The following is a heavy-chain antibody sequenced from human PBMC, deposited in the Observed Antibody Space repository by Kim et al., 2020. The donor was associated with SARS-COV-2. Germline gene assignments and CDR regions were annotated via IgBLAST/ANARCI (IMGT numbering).Heavy chain of an antibody. J-gene: IGHJ6*02. Sequence: GGSLRLSCAASGFTFDDYTMHWVRQAPGKGLEWVSLISWDGGSTYYADSVKGRFTISRDNSKNSLYLQMNSLRTEDTALYYCAKANPSGYSSSWEAPYYYGMDVWGQGTTVTVSS. V-gene: IGHV3-43*01. D-gene: IGHD6-13*01. CDR2: ISWDGGST. CDR3: AKANPSGYSSSWEAPYYYGMDV. CDR1: GFTFDDYT.